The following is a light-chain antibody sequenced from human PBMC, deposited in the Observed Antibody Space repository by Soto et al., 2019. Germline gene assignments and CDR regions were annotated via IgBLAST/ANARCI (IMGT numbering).Light chain of an antibody. CDR3: QQHNS. V-gene: IGKV1-5*01. J-gene: IGKJ2*01. CDR2: DVS. Sequence: DIQMTQSPATLFASVGDRVTITCRASQISSTWLAWYQQRPGKAPKLLIHDVSSLQSGVPSRFSGSGSGTEFTLTISSLQPDDFATYYCQQHNSFGQGTKLEIK. CDR1: QISSTW.